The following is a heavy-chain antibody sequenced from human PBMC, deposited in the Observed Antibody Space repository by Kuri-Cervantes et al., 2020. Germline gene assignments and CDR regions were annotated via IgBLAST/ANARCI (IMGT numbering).Heavy chain of an antibody. D-gene: IGHD3-10*01. CDR2: IYYSVST. V-gene: IGHV4-30-4*01. CDR1: GGSISSGDYY. J-gene: IGHJ6*02. CDR3: ARGAMVRGANKNYYYYGMDV. Sequence: SCTVSGGSISSGDYYWSWIRQPPGKGLEWIGYIYYSVSTYYNPSLKSRVTISVDTSKNQFSLKLSSVTAADTAVYYCARGAMVRGANKNYYYYGMDVWGQGTTVTVSS.